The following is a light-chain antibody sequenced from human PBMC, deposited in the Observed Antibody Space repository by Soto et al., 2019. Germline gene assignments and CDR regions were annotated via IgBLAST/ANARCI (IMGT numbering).Light chain of an antibody. J-gene: IGLJ2*01. CDR3: ATWDFSLSAGV. CDR1: SSNIGNNY. CDR2: DNN. V-gene: IGLV1-51*01. Sequence: QSVLTQPPSVSAAPGRKVTISCSGSSSNIGNNYVSWYQQLPGTAPKLLIYDNNERPSGIPDRFSGSKSGTSATLGITGLQTGDEADYYCATWDFSLSAGVFGGGTKLTVL.